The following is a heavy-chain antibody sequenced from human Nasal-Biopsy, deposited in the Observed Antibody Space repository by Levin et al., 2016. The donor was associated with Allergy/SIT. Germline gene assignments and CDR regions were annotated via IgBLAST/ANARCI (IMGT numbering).Heavy chain of an antibody. CDR2: IKPLFGTP. CDR1: GGTFSSYT. D-gene: IGHD5-12*01. Sequence: SVKVSCKASGGTFSSYTFSWVRQAPGQGLEWMGGIKPLFGTPNYAQRVQGRVTITADESTSTVYMELSSLRSEDTAVYFCAGEYSGSDRLYYYNAMDVWGQGTTVTVSS. J-gene: IGHJ6*02. CDR3: AGEYSGSDRLYYYNAMDV. V-gene: IGHV1-69*13.